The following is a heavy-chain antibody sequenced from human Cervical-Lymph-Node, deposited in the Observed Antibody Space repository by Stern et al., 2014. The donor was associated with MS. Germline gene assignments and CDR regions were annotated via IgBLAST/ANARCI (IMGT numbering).Heavy chain of an antibody. CDR1: GYIFTGYY. V-gene: IGHV1-2*02. CDR3: ARDQRGITIFGVVTDYYYLGMDV. Sequence: QVQLVQSGAEVKKPGASVKVSCKTSGYIFTGYYIHWVRQAPGQGLEWMALINPNTGGAQYAQKFQGRVTMSRDTSISTAYVELSSLTSDDTAVYYCARDQRGITIFGVVTDYYYLGMDVWGQGTTVTVSS. J-gene: IGHJ6*02. D-gene: IGHD3-3*01. CDR2: INPNTGGA.